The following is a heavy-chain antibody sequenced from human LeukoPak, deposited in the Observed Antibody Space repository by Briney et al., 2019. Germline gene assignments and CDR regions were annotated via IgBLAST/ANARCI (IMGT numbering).Heavy chain of an antibody. CDR1: GYTFTSYD. CDR3: ARAPLEEIVVVGVDY. CDR2: INPNSGGT. V-gene: IGHV1-2*02. J-gene: IGHJ4*02. D-gene: IGHD3-22*01. Sequence: ASVKVSCKASGYTFTSYDINWVRQAPGQGLEWMGWINPNSGGTNYAQKFQGRVTMTRDTSISTAYMELSRLRSDDTAVYYCARAPLEEIVVVGVDYWGQGTLVTVSS.